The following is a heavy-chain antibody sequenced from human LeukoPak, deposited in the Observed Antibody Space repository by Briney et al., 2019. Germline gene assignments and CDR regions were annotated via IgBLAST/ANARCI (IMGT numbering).Heavy chain of an antibody. J-gene: IGHJ4*02. V-gene: IGHV1-18*01. CDR2: ISAYNGNT. D-gene: IGHD3-10*01. CDR3: ARITMVRPPDDY. CDR1: GYTFTSDG. Sequence: ASVKVSCKASGYTFTSDGISWVRQAPGQGLEWMGWISAYNGNTNYAQKLQGRVTMTTDTSTSTAYMELRSLRSDDTAVYYCARITMVRPPDDYWGQGTLVTVSS.